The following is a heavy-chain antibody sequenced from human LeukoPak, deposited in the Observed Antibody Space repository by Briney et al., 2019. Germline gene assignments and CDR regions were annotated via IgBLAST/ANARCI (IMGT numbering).Heavy chain of an antibody. CDR2: ISSDGSST. CDR1: GFTFSRYW. Sequence: GGSLRLSCAASGFTFSRYWMHWVRQAPGKGLVWVSRISSDGSSTRYADSVKGRFTMSRDNAKNTLYLQMNSLRVEDTALYYCARAKKESSGYYPHYFYYHMDVWGKGTTVTISS. V-gene: IGHV3-74*01. CDR3: ARAKKESSGYYPHYFYYHMDV. J-gene: IGHJ6*03. D-gene: IGHD5-12*01.